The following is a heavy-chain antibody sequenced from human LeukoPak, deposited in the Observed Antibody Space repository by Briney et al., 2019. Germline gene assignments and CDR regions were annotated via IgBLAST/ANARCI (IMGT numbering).Heavy chain of an antibody. D-gene: IGHD1-26*01. CDR3: ARGGAPDN. CDR1: GFTFSWYW. CDR2: IKQDGSEK. V-gene: IGHV3-7*01. J-gene: IGHJ4*02. Sequence: GGSLRLSCAASGFTFSWYWMSWVRQAPGKGLEWVANIKQDGSEKYYVDSVRGRFAISRDNAENSVYLQMNSLRAEDTALYYCARGGAPDNWGQGTLVTVSS.